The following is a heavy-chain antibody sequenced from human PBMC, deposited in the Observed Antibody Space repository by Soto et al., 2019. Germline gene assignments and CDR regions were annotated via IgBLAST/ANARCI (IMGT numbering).Heavy chain of an antibody. Sequence: QVQLVQSGVEVRKPGASVKVSCRASGSTFNNYGINWVRQAPGQGLVWMGWTSASNGHTHYAQKFPGRVTMTTDTSASTAYMELRSLRSDDTAVYYCARDGAANYDILTGYFSVGMDVWGQGTSVTVSS. CDR2: TSASNGHT. CDR1: GSTFNNYG. CDR3: ARDGAANYDILTGYFSVGMDV. D-gene: IGHD3-9*01. J-gene: IGHJ6*02. V-gene: IGHV1-18*01.